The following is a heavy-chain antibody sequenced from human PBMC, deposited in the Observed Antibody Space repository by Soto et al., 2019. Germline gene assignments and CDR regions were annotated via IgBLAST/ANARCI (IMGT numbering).Heavy chain of an antibody. CDR1: VFTFSSYS. J-gene: IGHJ2*01. D-gene: IGHD2-21*01. CDR2: ISSSSSYI. CDR3: ARGCGGGDIWYCDL. Sequence: GGPLRPSCAASVFTFSSYSMNWVRQAPGKGLEWVSSISSSSSYIYYADSVKGRFTISRDNAKNSLYLQMNSLRAEDTAVYYCARGCGGGDIWYCDLWSRGTRVTVSS. V-gene: IGHV3-21*01.